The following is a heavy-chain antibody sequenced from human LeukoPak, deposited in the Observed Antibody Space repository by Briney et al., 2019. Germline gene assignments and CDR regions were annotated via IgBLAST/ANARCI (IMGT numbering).Heavy chain of an antibody. CDR2: IIPILGIA. J-gene: IGHJ5*02. V-gene: IGHV1-69*04. D-gene: IGHD3-22*01. CDR3: AGTTITMITNWFDP. Sequence: EASVEVSCKASGGTFSSYAISWVRQAPGQGPEWMGRIIPILGIANYAQKFQGRVTITADKSTSTAYMELSSLRSEDTAVYYCAGTTITMITNWFDPWGQGTLVTVSS. CDR1: GGTFSSYA.